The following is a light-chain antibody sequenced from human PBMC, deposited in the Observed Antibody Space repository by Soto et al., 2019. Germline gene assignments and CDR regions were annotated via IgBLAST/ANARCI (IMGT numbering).Light chain of an antibody. V-gene: IGKV3-15*01. CDR3: QHYYKWPRT. CDR2: GVS. J-gene: IGKJ1*01. Sequence: EIVLTPSPGTLSLSPGERATLSCRASQNVDRSLAWYQQKPGQAPRLLIHGVSTRAPGIPARFSGSGSGTEFTLTISSLQSEDSAVYYCQHYYKWPRTFGQGTKVDIK. CDR1: QNVDRS.